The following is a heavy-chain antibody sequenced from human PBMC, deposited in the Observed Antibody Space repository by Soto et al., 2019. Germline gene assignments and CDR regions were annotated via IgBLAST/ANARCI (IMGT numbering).Heavy chain of an antibody. D-gene: IGHD6-25*01. Sequence: GGSLRLSCAASGFTFSSYGMHWVRQAPGKGLEWVAVIWYDGSNKYYADSVKGRFTISRDNSKNTLYLQMNSLTAADTAVYYCARLGSIAADDFDYWGQGTLVTVSS. CDR1: GFTFSSYG. V-gene: IGHV3-33*01. CDR3: ARLGSIAADDFDY. J-gene: IGHJ4*02. CDR2: IWYDGSNK.